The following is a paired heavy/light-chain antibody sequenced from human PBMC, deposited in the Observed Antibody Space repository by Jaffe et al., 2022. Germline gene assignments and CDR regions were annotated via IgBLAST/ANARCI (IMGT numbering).Heavy chain of an antibody. CDR2: IGASGGTT. J-gene: IGHJ4*02. CDR1: GFMFSSYA. CDR3: AKVVWGNNYRFES. V-gene: IGHV3-23*01. Sequence: EAQLLESGGGLVQPGGSLRLSCAASGFMFSSYAMSWVRQAPGKGLEWISVIGASGGTTYYADSVKGQFTISRDNSKNTLYLQMNSLRAEDTAVYYCAKVVWGNNYRFESWGQGTQVTVSS. D-gene: IGHD3-16*01.
Light chain of an antibody. V-gene: IGLV2-8*01. CDR2: EVS. Sequence: QSALTQPPSASGSPGQSVTISCTGTSSDVGSYKYVSWYQQYPGKAPKLMIYEVSKRPSGVPDRFSGSKSGNTASLTVSGLQAEDEADYYCSSYVGSNNVIFGGGTKLTVL. CDR1: SSDVGSYKY. CDR3: SSYVGSNNVI. J-gene: IGLJ2*01.